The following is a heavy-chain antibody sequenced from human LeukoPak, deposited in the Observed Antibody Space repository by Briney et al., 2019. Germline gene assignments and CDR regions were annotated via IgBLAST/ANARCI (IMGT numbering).Heavy chain of an antibody. CDR3: AKVLAYYFDY. CDR2: IGGGT. CDR1: GFTFSSYA. J-gene: IGHJ4*02. V-gene: IGHV3-23*01. Sequence: PGGSLRLSCGASGFTFSSYAMSWVRQAPGKGLEWVSAIGGGTYYADSVKGRFTISRDNSKNTLYPQMNSLRAEDTAVYYCAKVLAYYFDYWGQGTLVTVSS.